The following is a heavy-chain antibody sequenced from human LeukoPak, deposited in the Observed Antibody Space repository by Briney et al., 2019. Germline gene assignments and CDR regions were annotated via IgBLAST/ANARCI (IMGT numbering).Heavy chain of an antibody. CDR3: ASTIMGDSSGYQYYFDY. Sequence: GASVKVSCKASGGTFSSYAISWVRQAPGQGLEWMGRIIPIFGTANYAQKFQGRVTITTDESTSTAYMELSSLRSEDTAVYYCASTIMGDSSGYQYYFDYWGQGTLATVSS. CDR2: IIPIFGTA. D-gene: IGHD3-22*01. CDR1: GGTFSSYA. V-gene: IGHV1-69*05. J-gene: IGHJ4*02.